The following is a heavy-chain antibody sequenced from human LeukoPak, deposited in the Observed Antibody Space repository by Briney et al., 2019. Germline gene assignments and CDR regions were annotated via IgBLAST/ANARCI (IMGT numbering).Heavy chain of an antibody. D-gene: IGHD5-18*01. V-gene: IGHV4-39*07. CDR2: IYYSGST. CDR3: ARWGIQLWLFDY. CDR1: GGSISSSSYY. J-gene: IGHJ4*02. Sequence: PSETLSLTCTVSGGSISSSSYYWGWIRQPPGKGLEWIGSIYYSGSTYYNPSLKSRVTISVDTSENQFSLKLSSVTAADTAVYYCARWGIQLWLFDYWGQGTLVTVSS.